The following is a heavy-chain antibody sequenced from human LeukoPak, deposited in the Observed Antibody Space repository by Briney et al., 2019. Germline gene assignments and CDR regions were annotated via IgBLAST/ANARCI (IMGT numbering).Heavy chain of an antibody. D-gene: IGHD6-13*01. J-gene: IGHJ4*02. CDR2: ISWNSGSI. CDR3: AKGYGIAAAGGFDY. CDR1: GFTFDDYA. Sequence: GGSLRLSXAASGFTFDDYAMHWVRQAPGKGLEWVSGISWNSGSIGYADSVKGRFTISRDNAKNSLYLQMNSLRAEDMALYYCAKGYGIAAAGGFDYWGQGTLVTVSS. V-gene: IGHV3-9*03.